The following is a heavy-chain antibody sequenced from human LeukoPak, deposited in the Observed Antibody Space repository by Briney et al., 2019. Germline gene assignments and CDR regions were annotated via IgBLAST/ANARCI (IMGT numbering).Heavy chain of an antibody. CDR3: ARYRPNFYGSGKLWDY. CDR1: GFNIRSNY. J-gene: IGHJ4*02. D-gene: IGHD3-10*01. Sequence: GGPLRLSCEASGFNIRSNYMTWVRQAPGKVLEWVSAIYTGEITYYADSVKGRFTISIDTSKNTLDLQMHSLRVEDTATYYCARYRPNFYGSGKLWDYWGQGTLVTVSS. V-gene: IGHV3-66*01. CDR2: IYTGEIT.